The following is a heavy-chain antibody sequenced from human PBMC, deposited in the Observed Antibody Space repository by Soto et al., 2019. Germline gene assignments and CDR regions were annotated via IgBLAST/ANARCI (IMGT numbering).Heavy chain of an antibody. CDR2: IKQDGSEK. Sequence: EVQLVQSGGGLVQPGGSLRLSCAASGFSVGDYWMSWVRQAPVKGLECVANIKQDGSEKYYVDSVKGRFTISKDSVKKSLYRQMNSLRGEDPAVYYCARTVVVVVPDNFDHWGQGTLGTVSS. D-gene: IGHD2-2*01. J-gene: IGHJ4*02. CDR1: GFSVGDYW. CDR3: ARTVVVVVPDNFDH. V-gene: IGHV3-7*01.